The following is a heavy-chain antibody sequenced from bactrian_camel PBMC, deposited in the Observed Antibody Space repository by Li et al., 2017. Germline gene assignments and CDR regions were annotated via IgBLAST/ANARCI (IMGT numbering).Heavy chain of an antibody. J-gene: IGHJ4*01. Sequence: QVQLVESGGGLVQPGGSLRLSCAASGFTVDDADMAWFRQVPGRECELVSDIYRDGSTEYADSVKGRFTISRDNAKNTVYLQMASLKPEDTAVYYCATSRDYYPGSWCRIRFINWGQGTQVTVS. D-gene: IGHD3*01. V-gene: IGHV3S9*01. CDR1: GFTVDDAD. CDR3: ATSRDYYPGSWCRIRFIN. CDR2: IYRDGST.